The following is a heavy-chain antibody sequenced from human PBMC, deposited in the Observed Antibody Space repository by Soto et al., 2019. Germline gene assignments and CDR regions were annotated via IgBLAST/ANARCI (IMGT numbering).Heavy chain of an antibody. D-gene: IGHD3-3*01. Sequence: QVQLVQSGAEVKKPGASVKVSCKASGYTFTSYGISWVRQAPGQGLEWMGWISAYNGNTNYAQKLQGRVTMTTDTSTSTADMELGSLRSDDTAVYYCARGGGYDFWSGYYTGARVGVDYWGQGTLVTVSS. J-gene: IGHJ4*02. CDR2: ISAYNGNT. V-gene: IGHV1-18*01. CDR1: GYTFTSYG. CDR3: ARGGGYDFWSGYYTGARVGVDY.